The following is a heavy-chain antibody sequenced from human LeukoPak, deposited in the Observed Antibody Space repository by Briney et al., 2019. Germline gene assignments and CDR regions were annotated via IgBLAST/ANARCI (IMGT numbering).Heavy chain of an antibody. CDR1: GFTFSDYY. V-gene: IGHV3-11*04. Sequence: GGSLRLSCAASGFTFSDYYMSWIRQAPGKGLEWVSYISSSGSTIYYADSVKGRFTISRDNSKNTLYLQMNSLRAEDTAVYYCARDRAYDFWSGLFDYWGQGTLVTVSS. D-gene: IGHD3-3*01. J-gene: IGHJ4*02. CDR2: ISSSGSTI. CDR3: ARDRAYDFWSGLFDY.